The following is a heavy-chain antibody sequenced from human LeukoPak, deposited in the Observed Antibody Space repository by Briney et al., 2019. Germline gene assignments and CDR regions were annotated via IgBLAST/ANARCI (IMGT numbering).Heavy chain of an antibody. CDR2: INNDGGNA. D-gene: IGHD7-27*01. J-gene: IGHJ4*02. CDR3: VRGQTGPAE. Sequence: GGSLRLSCAASGFTFSSHWMHWVRQPPGKGLVWISRINNDGGNAVYADSVNGRFTVSRDNAKNVLYLQMNSLRVEDTATCYCVRGQTGPAEWGQGTLVTVSS. V-gene: IGHV3-74*01. CDR1: GFTFSSHW.